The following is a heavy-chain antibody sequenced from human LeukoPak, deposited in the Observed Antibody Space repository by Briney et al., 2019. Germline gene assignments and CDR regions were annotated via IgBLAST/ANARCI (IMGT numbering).Heavy chain of an antibody. CDR2: IYHSGST. J-gene: IGHJ1*01. CDR3: ARVQEGSSGCFVFQH. V-gene: IGHV4-38-2*02. Sequence: PSETLSLTCTVSGYSISSGYYWGWIRQPPGKGLEWIGSIYHSGSTYYNPSLKSRVTISVDTSKNQFSLKLSSVTAADTAVYYCARVQEGSSGCFVFQHWGQGTLVTVSS. CDR1: GYSISSGYY. D-gene: IGHD3-22*01.